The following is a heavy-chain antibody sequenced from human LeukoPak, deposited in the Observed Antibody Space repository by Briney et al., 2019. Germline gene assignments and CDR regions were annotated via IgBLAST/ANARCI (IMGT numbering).Heavy chain of an antibody. D-gene: IGHD5-18*01. Sequence: GGSLRLSCTASGFTFSDSSMNWVRQAPGGGREWLSYISSSSTTIYYADSVKGRFTISRDNAKNSLYLQMNSLRAEDTAMYYCARNLNTADDYWGQGILVTVSS. CDR3: ARNLNTADDY. V-gene: IGHV3-48*01. CDR1: GFTFSDSS. J-gene: IGHJ4*02. CDR2: ISSSSTTI.